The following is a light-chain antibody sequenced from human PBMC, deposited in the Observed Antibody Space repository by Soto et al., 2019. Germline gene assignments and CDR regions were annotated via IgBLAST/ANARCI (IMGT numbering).Light chain of an antibody. Sequence: ITVAAVTLNKSPGERATLSCRASQFVSSNLAWYQHKPGQAPRLLIYGASTRATGIPARFSGSGSGTEFTLTISNLQSEDFAVYFCQQYHNLPPIPFGQ. V-gene: IGKV3D-15*01. CDR1: QFVSSN. J-gene: IGKJ5*01. CDR2: GAS. CDR3: QQYHNLPPIP.